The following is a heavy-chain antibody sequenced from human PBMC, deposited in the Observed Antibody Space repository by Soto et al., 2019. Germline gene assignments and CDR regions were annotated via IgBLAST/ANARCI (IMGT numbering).Heavy chain of an antibody. V-gene: IGHV3-30*18. CDR3: AKDRVRHDFWSGPGADYYYFCGMDV. Sequence: PGGSLRLSCAASGFTISSYGMHWVRQAPGKGLEWVAVVSNDASKKYYTDSVKGRFTISRDNSKNMLFLQMNSLRAEDTAVYYCAKDRVRHDFWSGPGADYYYFCGMDVWGQGTTVTVSS. J-gene: IGHJ6*02. D-gene: IGHD3-3*01. CDR1: GFTISSYG. CDR2: VSNDASKK.